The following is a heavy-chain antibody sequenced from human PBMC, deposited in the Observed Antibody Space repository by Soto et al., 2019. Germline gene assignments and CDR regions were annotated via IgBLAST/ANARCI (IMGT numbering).Heavy chain of an antibody. D-gene: IGHD3-9*01. CDR2: ISAYNGNT. CDR3: ARESLDYDILTL. Sequence: ASVKVSCKASGYTFTSYGISWVRQAPGQGREWMGWISAYNGNTNYAQKLQGRVTMTTDTSTSTAYMELRSLRSDDTAVYYCARESLDYDILTLWGQGTLLTVSS. V-gene: IGHV1-18*01. J-gene: IGHJ4*02. CDR1: GYTFTSYG.